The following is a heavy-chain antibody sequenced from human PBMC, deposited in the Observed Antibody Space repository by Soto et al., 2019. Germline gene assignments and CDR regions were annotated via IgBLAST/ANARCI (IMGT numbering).Heavy chain of an antibody. CDR2: ISGSGGST. J-gene: IGHJ3*02. V-gene: IGHV3-23*01. D-gene: IGHD6-19*01. CDR3: AKDVYSSVDPNAFDI. CDR1: GFTFSSYA. Sequence: GGSLRLSCAASGFTFSSYAMSWVRQAPGKGLEWVPAISGSGGSTYYADSVKGRFTISRDNSKNTLYLQMNSLRAEDTAVYYCAKDVYSSVDPNAFDIWGQGTMVTVSS.